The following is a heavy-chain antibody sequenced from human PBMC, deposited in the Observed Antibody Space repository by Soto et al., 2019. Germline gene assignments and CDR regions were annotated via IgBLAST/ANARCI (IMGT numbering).Heavy chain of an antibody. CDR3: ARDRESIVVVVAATAFDI. CDR1: GFTFSSYA. CDR2: ISYDGSNK. J-gene: IGHJ3*02. Sequence: QVQLVESGGGVVQPGRSLRLSCAASGFTFSSYAMHWVRQAPGKGLEWVAVISYDGSNKYYADSVKVRFTISRDNSKNTLYLQMNSLRAEDTAVYYCARDRESIVVVVAATAFDIWGQGTMVTVSS. D-gene: IGHD2-15*01. V-gene: IGHV3-30-3*01.